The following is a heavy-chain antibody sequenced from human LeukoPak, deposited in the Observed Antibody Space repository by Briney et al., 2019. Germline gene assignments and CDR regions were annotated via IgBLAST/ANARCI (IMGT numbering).Heavy chain of an antibody. V-gene: IGHV1-18*01. CDR2: ISAYSGNT. CDR1: GYTFTSYG. Sequence: ASVKVSCKASGYTFTSYGISWVRQAPGQGLEWMGWISAYSGNTNYAQKLPGRVTMTTDTSTNTAYMELRSLRSDDTAVYYCARGAAARENWFDPWGQGTLVTVSS. D-gene: IGHD6-13*01. CDR3: ARGAAARENWFDP. J-gene: IGHJ5*02.